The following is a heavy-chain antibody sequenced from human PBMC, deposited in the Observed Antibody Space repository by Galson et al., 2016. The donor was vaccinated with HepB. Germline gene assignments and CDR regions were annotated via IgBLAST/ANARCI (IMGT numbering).Heavy chain of an antibody. CDR1: GFTFSDYY. Sequence: SLRLSCAASGFTFSDYYMTWIRQAPGKGLEWISYIGSSGNTVYYAESLKGRFTISRDNAKNSVYLQLNSLRVEDTAVYYCARDSYGMDVWGKGTTVTVSS. CDR3: ARDSYGMDV. V-gene: IGHV3-11*01. J-gene: IGHJ6*04. CDR2: IGSSGNTV.